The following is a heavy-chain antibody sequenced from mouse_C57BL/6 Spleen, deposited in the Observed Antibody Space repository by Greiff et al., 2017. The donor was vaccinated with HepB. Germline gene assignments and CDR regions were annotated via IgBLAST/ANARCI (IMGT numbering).Heavy chain of an antibody. CDR3: ARQRDYGNGAMDY. J-gene: IGHJ4*01. Sequence: VQLKESGGGLVQPGGSLKLSCAASGFTFSDYYMYWVRQTPEKRLEWVAYISNGGGSTYYPDTVKGRFTISRDNAKNTLYLQMSRLKSEDTAMYYCARQRDYGNGAMDYWGQGTSVTVSS. CDR1: GFTFSDYY. CDR2: ISNGGGST. V-gene: IGHV5-12*01. D-gene: IGHD2-1*01.